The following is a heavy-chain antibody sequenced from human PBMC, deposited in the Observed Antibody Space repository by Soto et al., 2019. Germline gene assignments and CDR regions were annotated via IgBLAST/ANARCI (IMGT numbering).Heavy chain of an antibody. Sequence: QITLKESGPTLLKPTQTLTLTCTFSGFSLRSLGMAVGWIRQPPGRALEWVALIYWDDEERYSPALQSRLTITKDPSKTHVVLTMTTMDPVDTATYYCARRYDSSFDFWGQGIPVTVSS. CDR1: GFSLRSLGMA. CDR2: IYWDDEE. J-gene: IGHJ4*02. D-gene: IGHD6-6*01. V-gene: IGHV2-5*02. CDR3: ARRYDSSFDF.